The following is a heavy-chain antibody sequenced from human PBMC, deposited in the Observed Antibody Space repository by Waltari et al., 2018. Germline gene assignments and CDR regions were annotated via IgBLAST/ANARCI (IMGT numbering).Heavy chain of an antibody. D-gene: IGHD6-19*01. CDR1: GFTLRQYT. Sequence: QVQLVESGGGVVGPGGSLRLSCTDSGFTLRQYTMHWVRQAPGKGLEWVAITSHDGANKYYAGSVVGRFTISRDNSKNTVYLQMNSLRVEDTAVYYCARDLGSGWYYFDSWGQGTLVTVSS. J-gene: IGHJ4*02. CDR2: TSHDGANK. CDR3: ARDLGSGWYYFDS. V-gene: IGHV3-30-3*01.